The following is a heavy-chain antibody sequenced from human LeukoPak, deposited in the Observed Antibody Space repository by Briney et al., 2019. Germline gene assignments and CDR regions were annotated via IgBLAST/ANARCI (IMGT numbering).Heavy chain of an antibody. CDR2: ISAYNGNT. CDR1: GYTFTSYG. V-gene: IGHV1-18*01. J-gene: IGHJ4*02. D-gene: IGHD3-22*01. CDR3: ASSTKDSNKYYFDY. Sequence: ASVKVSCKASGYTFTSYGISWVRQAPGQGLEWMGWISAYNGNTNYAQKLQGRVTMTTDTSTSTAYMELSSLRSEDTAVYYCASSTKDSNKYYFDYWGQGTLVTVSS.